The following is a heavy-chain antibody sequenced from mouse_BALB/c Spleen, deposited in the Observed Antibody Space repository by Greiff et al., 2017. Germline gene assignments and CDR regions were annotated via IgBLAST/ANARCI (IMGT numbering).Heavy chain of an antibody. Sequence: VQLQQSGAELARPGASVKMSCKASGYTFTSYTMHWVKQRPGQGLEWIGYINPSSGYTNYNQKFKDKATLTADKSSSTAYMQLSSLTSEDSAVYYCATYYGSSYAWFAYWGQGTLVTVSA. CDR1: GYTFTSYT. V-gene: IGHV1-4*01. J-gene: IGHJ3*01. CDR2: INPSSGYT. D-gene: IGHD1-1*01. CDR3: ATYYGSSYAWFAY.